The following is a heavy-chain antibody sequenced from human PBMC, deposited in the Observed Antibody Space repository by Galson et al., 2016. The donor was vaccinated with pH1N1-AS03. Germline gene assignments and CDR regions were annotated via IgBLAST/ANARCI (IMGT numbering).Heavy chain of an antibody. Sequence: SVKVSCKASGYTFTSYYIHWVRQAPGQGREWMGIINPSDGNTNYAQRFQGRVTMTRDTSTSTVYMELSSLRSDDTAVYYCARVSAGRPGYYYAMDVWGQGTTVTVSS. J-gene: IGHJ6*02. V-gene: IGHV1-46*01. D-gene: IGHD2-2*01. CDR1: GYTFTSYY. CDR3: ARVSAGRPGYYYAMDV. CDR2: INPSDGNT.